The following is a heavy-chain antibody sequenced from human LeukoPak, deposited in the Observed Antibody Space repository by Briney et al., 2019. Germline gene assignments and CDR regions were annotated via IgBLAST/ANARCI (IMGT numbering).Heavy chain of an antibody. J-gene: IGHJ4*02. CDR3: ARSSPPAYYDFWNGYLDY. D-gene: IGHD3-3*01. CDR1: GYSFTTYY. Sequence: GASVKASCKASGYSFTTYYMHWVRQAPGQGLEWMGIINPTGGVTAYAQKFQGRVTMTRDTSTSTVYIALSSLRSEDTAVYYCARSSPPAYYDFWNGYLDYWGQGTLVTVSS. CDR2: INPTGGVT. V-gene: IGHV1-46*01.